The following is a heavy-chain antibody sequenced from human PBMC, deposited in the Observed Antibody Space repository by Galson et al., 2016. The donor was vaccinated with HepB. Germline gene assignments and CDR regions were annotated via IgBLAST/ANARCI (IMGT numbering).Heavy chain of an antibody. D-gene: IGHD2-2*01. J-gene: IGHJ3*02. CDR3: ARKRFCSSATCYVGDAFHI. CDR1: GFTFSTYY. Sequence: SLRLSCAASGFTFSTYYMTWVRQPPGKGLEWVAGIKQDGSEKYYVDSVKGRFTISRDNAKNSLYVQMDSLRAEDTAVYFCARKRFCSSATCYVGDAFHIGGQGTMVTVSS. V-gene: IGHV3-7*05. CDR2: IKQDGSEK.